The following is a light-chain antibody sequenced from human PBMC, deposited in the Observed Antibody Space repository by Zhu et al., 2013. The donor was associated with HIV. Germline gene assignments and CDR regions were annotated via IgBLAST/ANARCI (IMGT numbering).Light chain of an antibody. V-gene: IGLV2-23*01. CDR3: CSYGGSWTYV. CDR1: SSDIGTYKL. Sequence: QSALTQPASVSGSPGQSITISCTGTSSDIGTYKLVSWYQHHPGKAPQLIIYEATKRPSGVPNRFSGSRSGNTASLTISGLQAEDEADYYCCSYGGSWTYVFGTGTKLTVI. CDR2: EAT. J-gene: IGLJ1*01.